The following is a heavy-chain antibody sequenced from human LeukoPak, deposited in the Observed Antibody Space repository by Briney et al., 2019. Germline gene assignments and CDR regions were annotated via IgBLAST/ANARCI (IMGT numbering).Heavy chain of an antibody. D-gene: IGHD4-17*01. Sequence: SETLSLTCAVSGGSISSGGYSWSWIRQPPGKGLEWIGYIYHSGSTYYNPSLKSRVTISVDRSKNQFSLKLSSVTAADTAVYYCARGGGENYGDFSFDYWGQGTLVTVSS. J-gene: IGHJ4*02. V-gene: IGHV4-30-2*01. CDR1: GGSISSGGYS. CDR3: ARGGGENYGDFSFDY. CDR2: IYHSGST.